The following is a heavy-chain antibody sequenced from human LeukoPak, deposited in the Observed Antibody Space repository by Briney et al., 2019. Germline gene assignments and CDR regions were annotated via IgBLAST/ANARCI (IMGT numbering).Heavy chain of an antibody. Sequence: GASVKVSCKASGYTFTGYCMHWVRQAPGQGLEWMGWINPNSGGTNYAQKLQGRVTMTTDTSTSTAYMELRSLRSDDTAVYYCAREFTPGDWGDPWGQGTLVTVSS. V-gene: IGHV1-2*02. D-gene: IGHD2-21*02. CDR1: GYTFTGYC. CDR3: AREFTPGDWGDP. J-gene: IGHJ5*02. CDR2: INPNSGGT.